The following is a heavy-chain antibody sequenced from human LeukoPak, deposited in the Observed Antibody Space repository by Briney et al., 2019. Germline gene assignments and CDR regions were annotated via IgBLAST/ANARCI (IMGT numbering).Heavy chain of an antibody. Sequence: PSETLSLTCAVYGGSFSGYYWSWIRQPPGKGLEWIGEINHSGSTNYNPSLKSRVTISVDTSKNQFSLKLSSVTAADTAVYYCARAMAGYSSSWYGPHPHYFDYWGQGTLDTVSS. CDR1: GGSFSGYY. V-gene: IGHV4-34*01. CDR2: INHSGST. CDR3: ARAMAGYSSSWYGPHPHYFDY. D-gene: IGHD6-13*01. J-gene: IGHJ4*01.